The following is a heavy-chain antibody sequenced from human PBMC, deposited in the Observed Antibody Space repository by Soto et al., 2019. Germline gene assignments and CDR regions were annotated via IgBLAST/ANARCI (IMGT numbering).Heavy chain of an antibody. J-gene: IGHJ4*01. CDR2: TYYRSQFYH. CDR3: ASNAWNFVTSRDF. Sequence: SQTLSLTCVVSGDSVSSSSGAWIWIRQSPSRGLEWLGRTYYRSQFYHDYAISVRGRISINPDTTRNQFSLQLNSVTPEDTAVYYCASNAWNFVTSRDFWGQESWSPSPQ. V-gene: IGHV6-1*01. CDR1: GDSVSSSSGA. D-gene: IGHD1-7*01.